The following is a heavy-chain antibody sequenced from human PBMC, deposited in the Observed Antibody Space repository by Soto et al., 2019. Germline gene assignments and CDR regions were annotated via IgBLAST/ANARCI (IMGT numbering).Heavy chain of an antibody. V-gene: IGHV1-3*01. J-gene: IGHJ4*02. CDR2: IAAANGHT. CDR1: GYTFTDFA. CDR3: ARWSGYDYYFDH. D-gene: IGHD5-12*01. Sequence: QVPLVQSGAEVKKPGASVKVSCKASGYTFTDFAVHWVRQAPGQSLEWMGWIAAANGHTKYSPKFQGRVTFTGDTSASTAYMELGSLSSEDTAVYYCARWSGYDYYFDHWGQGTQVTVSS.